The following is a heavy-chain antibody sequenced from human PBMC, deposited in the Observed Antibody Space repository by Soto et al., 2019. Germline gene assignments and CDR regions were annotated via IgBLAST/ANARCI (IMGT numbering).Heavy chain of an antibody. V-gene: IGHV4-61*08. CDR2: IYYSAST. CDR3: ARDNYFDY. CDR1: GGSITSSGCG. J-gene: IGHJ4*02. Sequence: SETLSLTCNASGGSITSSGCGWCWIRQPPGKGLEWIGNIYYSASTNYTPSLKSRVAMSVDTSKNQFSLKLSSVTAADTAVYYCARDNYFDYWGQRTLVTVSS.